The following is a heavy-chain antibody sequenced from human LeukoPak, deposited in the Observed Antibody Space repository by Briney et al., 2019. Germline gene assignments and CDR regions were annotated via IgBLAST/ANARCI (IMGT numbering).Heavy chain of an antibody. Sequence: PGGSLRLSCAASGFTFSNYAMSWVRQAPGKGLEWVSVISGSGGSTNFADSVKGRFTSSRDNSKNTLYLQMHSLRVEDTAVYYCAHGRLGYSYGAFDHWGQGTLVTVSS. D-gene: IGHD5-18*01. J-gene: IGHJ4*02. CDR1: GFTFSNYA. V-gene: IGHV3-23*01. CDR2: ISGSGGST. CDR3: AHGRLGYSYGAFDH.